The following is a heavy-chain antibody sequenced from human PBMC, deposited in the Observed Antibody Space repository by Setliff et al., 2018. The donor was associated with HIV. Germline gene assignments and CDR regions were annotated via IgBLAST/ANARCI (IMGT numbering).Heavy chain of an antibody. D-gene: IGHD3-10*01. Sequence: ASVKVSCKTSGYSFTSYYVNWVRQAPGQGLEWVGIINCVNGDTRYAQEFQGRVTITSDTSTTAVYMDLSSLTTQDTAVYYCARETQTGSGSYFDFWGRGTLVTVSS. V-gene: IGHV1-46*01. J-gene: IGHJ4*02. CDR3: ARETQTGSGSYFDF. CDR1: GYSFTSYY. CDR2: INCVNGDT.